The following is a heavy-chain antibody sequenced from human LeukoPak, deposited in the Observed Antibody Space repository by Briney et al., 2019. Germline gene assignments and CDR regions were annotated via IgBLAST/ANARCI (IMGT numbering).Heavy chain of an antibody. CDR3: ARDGNGYSGYDLSNYYYFDY. Sequence: GASVKVSCKASGGTFSSYAISWVRQAPGQGLEWMGGIIPIFGTANYAQKFQGRVTITADESTSTAYMELSSLRSEDTAVYYCARDGNGYSGYDLSNYYYFDYWGQGTLVTVSS. J-gene: IGHJ4*02. CDR2: IIPIFGTA. V-gene: IGHV1-69*13. D-gene: IGHD5-12*01. CDR1: GGTFSSYA.